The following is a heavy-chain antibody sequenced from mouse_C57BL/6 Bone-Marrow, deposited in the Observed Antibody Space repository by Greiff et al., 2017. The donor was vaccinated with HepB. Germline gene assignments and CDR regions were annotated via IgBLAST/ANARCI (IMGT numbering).Heavy chain of an antibody. CDR1: GYTFTSYW. Sequence: QVQLQQPGAELVKPGASVKVSCKASGYTFTSYWMHWVKQRPGQGLEWIGRIHPSDSDTNYNQKFKGKATLTVDKSSSTAYMQLSSLTSEDSAVYYCAIGFITTVVATKGYFYVWGTGTTVTVSS. J-gene: IGHJ1*03. D-gene: IGHD1-1*01. CDR3: AIGFITTVVATKGYFYV. CDR2: IHPSDSDT. V-gene: IGHV1-74*01.